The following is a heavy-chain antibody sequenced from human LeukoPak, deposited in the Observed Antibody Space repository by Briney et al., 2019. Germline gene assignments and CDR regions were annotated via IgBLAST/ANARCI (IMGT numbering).Heavy chain of an antibody. J-gene: IGHJ4*02. D-gene: IGHD6-13*01. CDR3: ARDHQLVLDY. V-gene: IGHV3-30-3*01. CDR2: ISYDGSNK. Sequence: GGSLRLSCAASGFTFSSYAMHWVRQAPGKGLEWVAVISYDGSNKYYADSVKGRFTISRDNSKNTLYLQMNSLRAEDTAVYYCARDHQLVLDYWGQGTLVTVSS. CDR1: GFTFSSYA.